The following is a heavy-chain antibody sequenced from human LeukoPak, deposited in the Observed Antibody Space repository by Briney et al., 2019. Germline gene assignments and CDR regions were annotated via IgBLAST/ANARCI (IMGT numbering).Heavy chain of an antibody. D-gene: IGHD4-17*01. CDR1: GFTFSSYA. CDR3: ARGKNGDLSYNLDY. J-gene: IGHJ4*02. V-gene: IGHV3-30*01. CDR2: ISYDGSNK. Sequence: GGSLRLSCAASGFTFSSYAMHWVRQAPGKGLEWVAVISYDGSNKYYADSVKGRFTISRDNSKNTLYLQMNSLRAEDTAVYYCARGKNGDLSYNLDYWGQGPLVTVYS.